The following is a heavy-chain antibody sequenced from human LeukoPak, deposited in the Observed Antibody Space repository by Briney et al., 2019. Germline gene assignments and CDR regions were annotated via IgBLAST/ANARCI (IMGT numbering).Heavy chain of an antibody. CDR2: ISGSGGST. Sequence: GGSLRLSCAASGFTFSSYAMSWVRQAPGKGLEWVSAISGSGGSTYYADSVKGRFTISRDNSKNTLYLQMNSLRAEDTAVYYCAKDPISTYYYDSSGYFSIDYRGQGTLVTVSS. V-gene: IGHV3-23*01. J-gene: IGHJ4*02. D-gene: IGHD3-22*01. CDR1: GFTFSSYA. CDR3: AKDPISTYYYDSSGYFSIDY.